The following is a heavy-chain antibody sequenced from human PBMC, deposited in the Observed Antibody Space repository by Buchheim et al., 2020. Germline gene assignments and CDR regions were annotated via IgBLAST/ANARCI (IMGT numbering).Heavy chain of an antibody. CDR3: ATFAGDYEDY. J-gene: IGHJ4*02. CDR1: GFTFRNYG. CDR2: ISYDGLDT. D-gene: IGHD4-17*01. Sequence: QVQLVESGGGVVQPGRSLRLSCAASGFTFRNYGLHWVRQAPGKGLEWVAFISYDGLDTYYTDPVKGRFTISRDNSKNTLYVQMNSLRAEDTAVYYCATFAGDYEDYWGQGTL. V-gene: IGHV3-30*14.